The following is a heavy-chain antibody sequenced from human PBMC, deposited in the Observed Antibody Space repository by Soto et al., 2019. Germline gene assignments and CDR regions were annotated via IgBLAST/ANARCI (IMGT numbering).Heavy chain of an antibody. CDR2: INPNSGGT. J-gene: IGHJ4*02. D-gene: IGHD2-15*01. CDR3: AREGECSGGSCYGDY. V-gene: IGHV1-2*04. Sequence: ASVKVSCKASGYTFTGYYMHWVRQAPGQGLEWMGWINPNSGGTNYAQKFQGWVTMTRDTSISTAYMELSRLRSDDTAVYYCAREGECSGGSCYGDYWGQGTLVTVSS. CDR1: GYTFTGYY.